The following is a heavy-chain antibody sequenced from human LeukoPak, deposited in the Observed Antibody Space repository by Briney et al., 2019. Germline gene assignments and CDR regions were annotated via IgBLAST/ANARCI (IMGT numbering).Heavy chain of an antibody. CDR1: GVSMSAYQ. Sequence: PSETLSLTCTVSGVSMSAYQWSWVRQSPEKGLEWIGCINTKGGTSYNPSLKSRVTTSVDTSKSQFSLRLTPVTAADTAVYYCATSNDAKIAPFDHWGQGAPVTVSS. V-gene: IGHV4-4*09. CDR2: INTKGGT. CDR3: ATSNDAKIAPFDH. J-gene: IGHJ4*02. D-gene: IGHD2-21*01.